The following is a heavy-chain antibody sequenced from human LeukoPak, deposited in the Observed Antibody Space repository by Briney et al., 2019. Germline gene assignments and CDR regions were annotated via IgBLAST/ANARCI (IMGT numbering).Heavy chain of an antibody. D-gene: IGHD3-9*01. Sequence: SETLSLTCTVSGGSISSYYWSWIRQPPGKGLEWIGYIYYSGSTNYNPSLKRRVTISVDTSKNQFSLKLSSVTAADTAVYYCARGRRTYYDILTGYYFDYWGQGTLVTVSS. V-gene: IGHV4-59*01. CDR3: ARGRRTYYDILTGYYFDY. J-gene: IGHJ4*02. CDR2: IYYSGST. CDR1: GGSISSYY.